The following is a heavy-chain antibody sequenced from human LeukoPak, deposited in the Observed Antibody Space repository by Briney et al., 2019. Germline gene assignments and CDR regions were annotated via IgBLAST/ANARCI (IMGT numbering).Heavy chain of an antibody. Sequence: GGSLRLSCAASGFTFSSYSMNWVRQAPGKGLEWVSSISSSSSYIYYADSVKGRFTISRDNAKNSLYLRMNSLRAEDTAVYYCARLHLGGYSYGSYYYYGMDVWGQGTTVTVSS. CDR2: ISSSSSYI. CDR1: GFTFSSYS. V-gene: IGHV3-21*01. D-gene: IGHD5-18*01. J-gene: IGHJ6*02. CDR3: ARLHLGGYSYGSYYYYGMDV.